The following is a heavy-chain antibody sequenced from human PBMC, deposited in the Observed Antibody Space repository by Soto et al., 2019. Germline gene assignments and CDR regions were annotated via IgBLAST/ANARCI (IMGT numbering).Heavy chain of an antibody. V-gene: IGHV4-30-4*01. D-gene: IGHD1-26*01. CDR1: GASISSGDYY. J-gene: IGHJ6*02. CDR2: MYYSGTN. Sequence: QVQLQESGPGPVKPSQTLSLTCTVSGASISSGDYYWTWIRQPPGKGLEWIGYMYYSGTNYYNPSLHTRLTLSLAPSQNPFSLQLSSVTAADTAVYYCATTTLPSSYYRLAVWGQGSTVTVSS. CDR3: ATTTLPSSYYRLAV.